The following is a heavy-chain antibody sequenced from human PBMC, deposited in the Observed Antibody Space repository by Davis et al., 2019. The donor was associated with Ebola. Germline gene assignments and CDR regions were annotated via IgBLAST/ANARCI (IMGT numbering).Heavy chain of an antibody. CDR1: GYTFTRHD. D-gene: IGHD5-18*01. CDR2: MNPNSGNT. V-gene: IGHV1-8*01. Sequence: ASVPVSCLASGYTFTRHDINCVRHATGQGLEWLGRMNPNSGNTGYAQKFQGRVTMTRNTSISTAYMELSRLRSDDTAVYYCARRAGYGRDDAFDIWGQGTMVTVSS. CDR3: ARRAGYGRDDAFDI. J-gene: IGHJ3*02.